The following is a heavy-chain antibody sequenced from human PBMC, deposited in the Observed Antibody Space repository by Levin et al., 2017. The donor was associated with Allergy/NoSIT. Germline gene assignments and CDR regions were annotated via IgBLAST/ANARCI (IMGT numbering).Heavy chain of an antibody. CDR3: ATGYSSAWGLFDY. D-gene: IGHD6-19*01. Sequence: GGSLRLSYAVSGFSVTSSYMSWVRQAPGKGLEWVSVIYGDGSTYYADSVKGRFTLSRDSSKNILYLQMSNVRVEDTAVYYCATGYSSAWGLFDYWGQGTLVTVSS. CDR1: GFSVTSSY. V-gene: IGHV3-53*01. CDR2: IYGDGST. J-gene: IGHJ4*02.